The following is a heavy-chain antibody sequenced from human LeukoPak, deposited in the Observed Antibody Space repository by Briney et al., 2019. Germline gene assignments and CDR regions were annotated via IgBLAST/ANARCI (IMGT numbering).Heavy chain of an antibody. CDR1: EFTFSSYS. J-gene: IGHJ5*02. CDR2: ISYSGDST. V-gene: IGHV3-23*01. D-gene: IGHD1-26*01. CDR3: AKGLHGSHLPES. Sequence: GGSLRLSCAASEFTFSSYSMTWVRQAPGKGLEGVSIISYSGDSTFYADSVKGRFTMSRDISKNTVYLQMNNLRAEDTAIYYCAKGLHGSHLPESWGQGTLVTVSS.